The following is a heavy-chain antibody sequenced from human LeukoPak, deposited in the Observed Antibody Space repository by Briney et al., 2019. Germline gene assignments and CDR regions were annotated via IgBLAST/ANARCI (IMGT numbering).Heavy chain of an antibody. CDR3: ASDLNGGATHTD. Sequence: PGGSLRLSCAASGFTFSSNYMSWVRQAPGKGLEWVAVIYSGGSPYYADSVEGRFTISRDNSKNTLYLQMNSLRAEDTAVYYCASDLNGGATHTDWGQGTLVTVSS. CDR1: GFTFSSNY. V-gene: IGHV3-53*01. D-gene: IGHD1-26*01. CDR2: IYSGGSP. J-gene: IGHJ4*02.